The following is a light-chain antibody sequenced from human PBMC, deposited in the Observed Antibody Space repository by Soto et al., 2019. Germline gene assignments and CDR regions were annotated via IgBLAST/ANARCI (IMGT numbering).Light chain of an antibody. J-gene: IGLJ1*01. CDR1: SSNIGSKY. CDR3: GAWDDSLSNYV. CDR2: RNN. Sequence: QSVLSQPPSASGTPGQRVTISCSGSSSNIGSKYVYWYQQLPGTAPKLLIYRNNERPSGVPDRFSGSKSGTSASLAIGDVRSEDEADYYCGAWDDSLSNYVFGTGTKLTVL. V-gene: IGLV1-47*01.